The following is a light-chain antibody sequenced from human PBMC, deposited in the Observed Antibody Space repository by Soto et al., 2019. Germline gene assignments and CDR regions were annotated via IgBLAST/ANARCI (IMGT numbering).Light chain of an antibody. V-gene: IGLV2-14*01. Sequence: QSVLTQPASVSGSPGQSSTISCTGTSSDVGGYNYVSWYQQHPGKAPKLMIYDVSNRPSGFSNRFSGSKSGNTASLTISGLQAEDEADYYCSSYTSSSTLVFGGGTKLTVL. CDR1: SSDVGGYNY. CDR2: DVS. J-gene: IGLJ2*01. CDR3: SSYTSSSTLV.